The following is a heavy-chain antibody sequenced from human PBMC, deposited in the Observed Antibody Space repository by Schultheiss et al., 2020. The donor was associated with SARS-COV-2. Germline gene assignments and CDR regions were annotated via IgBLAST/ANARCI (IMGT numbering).Heavy chain of an antibody. CDR3: ARDLIRDPYYYYGMDV. CDR2: INPNSGGT. D-gene: IGHD5-24*01. CDR1: GYILTQYA. J-gene: IGHJ6*02. Sequence: ASVKVSCKASGYILTQYAMHWVRQAPGQGLEWMGWINPNSGGTNFAQKFQGWVTMTRDTSISTAYMELRSLRSDDTAVYYCARDLIRDPYYYYGMDVWGQGTTVTVSS. V-gene: IGHV1-2*04.